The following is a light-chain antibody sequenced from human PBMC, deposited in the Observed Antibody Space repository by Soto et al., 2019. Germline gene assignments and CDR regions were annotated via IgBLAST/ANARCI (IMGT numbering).Light chain of an antibody. CDR2: GAS. Sequence: EIVLTQSPGTLSLSPGERATLSCRASQTFSSSFLAWYQQKPGQAPSLLIYGASSRATGIPDRFSGSGSGTDFALTISRRDPDDSAVYDGQQYGTSAFTFGEGTKLEIK. J-gene: IGKJ2*01. CDR1: QTFSSSF. V-gene: IGKV3-20*01. CDR3: QQYGTSAFT.